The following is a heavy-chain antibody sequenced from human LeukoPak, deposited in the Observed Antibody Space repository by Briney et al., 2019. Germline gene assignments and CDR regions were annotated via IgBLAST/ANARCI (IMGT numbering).Heavy chain of an antibody. V-gene: IGHV1-18*01. D-gene: IGHD2-21*02. CDR1: GYTFTSYG. J-gene: IGHJ4*02. CDR2: ISAYNGNT. Sequence: ASVKVFRKASGYTFTSYGISWVRQAPGQPLEWMGWISAYNGNTNYAQKLQGRVTMTTDTSTSTAYMELRSLRSDDTAVYYCATRDGCGGGDCYDEYYFDYWGQGTLVTVSS. CDR3: ATRDGCGGGDCYDEYYFDY.